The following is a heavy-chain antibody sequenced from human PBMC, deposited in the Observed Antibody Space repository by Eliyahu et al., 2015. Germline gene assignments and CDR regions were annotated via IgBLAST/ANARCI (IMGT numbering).Heavy chain of an antibody. D-gene: IGHD1-14*01. CDR2: HYWDEDN. CDR3: AHRRGGYNWNHGDFDY. V-gene: IGHV2-5*02. CDR1: GFSXSXSGVG. Sequence: QITLKESGPTLVKPTQTLMVTCTXSGFSXSXSGVGVGWVRQPPGXXLEWLAFHYWDEDNRFNPSLKSRVTLSKDTSKNLVVLMMTNMDPVDTATYYCAHRRGGYNWNHGDFDYWGQGPPVTVSS. J-gene: IGHJ4*02.